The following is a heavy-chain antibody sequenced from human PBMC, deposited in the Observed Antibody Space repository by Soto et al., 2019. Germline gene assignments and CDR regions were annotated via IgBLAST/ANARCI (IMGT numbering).Heavy chain of an antibody. CDR1: GFTLSDYV. CDR3: AIDPGRNSSIDY. CDR2: IWHDGGEK. J-gene: IGHJ4*02. D-gene: IGHD1-26*01. Sequence: QVQLVESGGGVVQPGRSLRLSCTASGFTLSDYVMHWVRQAPGKGLEWVAVIWHDGGEKYYADSVTGRVTISRDNSKNTVHLQIYSLGTVDPALYDCAIDPGRNSSIDYCGEGSLVLVS. V-gene: IGHV3-33*01.